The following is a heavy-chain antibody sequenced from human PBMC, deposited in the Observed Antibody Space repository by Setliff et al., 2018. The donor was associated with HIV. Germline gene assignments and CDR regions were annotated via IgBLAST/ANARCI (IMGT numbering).Heavy chain of an antibody. CDR3: ARASSEGYYGSGSPVYFDY. CDR2: IYYSGST. V-gene: IGHV4-39*07. J-gene: IGHJ4*02. Sequence: SETLSLTCTVSGGSFSSSSYYWGWIRQPPGKGLEWIGNIYYSGSTYYNPSLQSRLTISIDTSKNQFSLKLSSVTAADTAVYYCARASSEGYYGSGSPVYFDYWGQGTLVTVSS. D-gene: IGHD3-10*01. CDR1: GGSFSSSSYY.